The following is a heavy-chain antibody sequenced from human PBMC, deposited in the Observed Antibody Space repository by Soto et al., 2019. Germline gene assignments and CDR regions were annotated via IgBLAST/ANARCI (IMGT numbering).Heavy chain of an antibody. J-gene: IGHJ4*02. CDR1: GGPIRSYY. V-gene: IGHV4-59*01. D-gene: IGHD5-12*01. CDR3: AREGFSGYEALDY. Sequence: QVHLQESGPGLLKPSETLSLTCSVSGGPIRSYYLSWVRQAPGKGLEWSAYIAYTGITGYNPSLRSRVTISGDTSQRVFSLKMPSVTAADTAVYYCAREGFSGYEALDYWGQGILVTVSS. CDR2: IAYTGIT.